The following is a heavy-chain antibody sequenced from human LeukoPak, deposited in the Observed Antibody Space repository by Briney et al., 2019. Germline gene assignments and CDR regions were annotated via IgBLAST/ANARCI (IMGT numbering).Heavy chain of an antibody. J-gene: IGHJ5*02. V-gene: IGHV1-2*02. CDR1: GYTFIDYY. Sequence: ASVKVSCKASGYTFIDYYMNWVRQAPGQGLEWMGWINTNTGETNYAQKFQGRVTMTSDTSISTVYMELTSLTSDDTAVYYCARWGGVQFDPWGQGTLVTVSS. CDR3: ARWGGVQFDP. CDR2: INTNTGET. D-gene: IGHD2-8*01.